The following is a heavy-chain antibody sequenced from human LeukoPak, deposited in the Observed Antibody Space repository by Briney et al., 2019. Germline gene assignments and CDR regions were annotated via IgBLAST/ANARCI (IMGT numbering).Heavy chain of an antibody. Sequence: QPGRSLRLSCAASGFTFSSYAMSWVRQAPGKGLEWVSAISGSGGSTYYADSVKGRFTISRDNSKNTLYLQMNSLRAEDTAVYYCAKDSVPTTPEGYSYGSGHDYWGQGTLVTVSS. D-gene: IGHD5-18*01. CDR3: AKDSVPTTPEGYSYGSGHDY. V-gene: IGHV3-23*01. CDR1: GFTFSSYA. CDR2: ISGSGGST. J-gene: IGHJ4*02.